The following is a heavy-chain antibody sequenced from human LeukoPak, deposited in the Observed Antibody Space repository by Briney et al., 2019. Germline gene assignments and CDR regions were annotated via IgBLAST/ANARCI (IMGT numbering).Heavy chain of an antibody. CDR2: ISGSGGYT. D-gene: IGHD2-21*02. V-gene: IGHV3-23*01. CDR1: GFTFSNYA. CDR3: ARGYVVVTADAFDI. J-gene: IGHJ3*02. Sequence: PGGSLRLSCAASGFTFSNYAMSWVRQAPGKGLEWVSIISGSGGYTYYADSVKGRFTISRDNSKNTLYLQMNSLRAEDTAVYYCARGYVVVTADAFDIWGQGTMVTVSS.